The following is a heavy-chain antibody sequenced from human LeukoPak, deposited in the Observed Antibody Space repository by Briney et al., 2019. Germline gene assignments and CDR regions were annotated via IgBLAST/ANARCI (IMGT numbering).Heavy chain of an antibody. CDR1: GFTFSNAW. V-gene: IGHV3-15*01. CDR3: TTRYYVYVWGSYPLFDY. CDR2: IKSKTDGGTT. D-gene: IGHD3-16*02. Sequence: PGGSLRLSCGASGFTFSNAWMSWVRQAPGKGLEWVGHIKSKTDGGTTDYAAPVKGRFTISRDDSKNTLYLQMNSLKTEDTAVYYCTTRYYVYVWGSYPLFDYWGQGTLVTVSS. J-gene: IGHJ4*02.